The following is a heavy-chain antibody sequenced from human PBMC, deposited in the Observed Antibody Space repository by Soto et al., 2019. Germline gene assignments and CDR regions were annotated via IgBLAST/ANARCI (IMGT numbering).Heavy chain of an antibody. Sequence: SETLSLTCTVSGGSVSSGSYYWSWIRQPPGKGLEWIGYIHYSGSTNYNPSLKSRVTISVDTSKNQFSLKLSSVTAADTAVYYCARFWAIGYYDMDVWRQGTTVTVSS. CDR2: IHYSGST. J-gene: IGHJ6*02. CDR3: ARFWAIGYYDMDV. D-gene: IGHD2-2*01. CDR1: GGSVSSGSYY. V-gene: IGHV4-61*01.